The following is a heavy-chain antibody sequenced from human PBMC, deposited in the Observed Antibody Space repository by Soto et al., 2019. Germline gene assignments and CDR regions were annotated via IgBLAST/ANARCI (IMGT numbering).Heavy chain of an antibody. CDR1: GDTFNFYS. J-gene: IGHJ4*02. CDR3: ASSYGAGYRAFDY. CDR2: VNPIVSMS. Sequence: QVQLVQSGAEVKRPGSSVKVSCKASGDTFNFYSINWVRQAPGLGLEWMGRVNPIVSMSNYAQKFQGRVTXTXDXXTSTAYMELSSLRSEDTPIYYCASSYGAGYRAFDYWGQGALVTVSS. V-gene: IGHV1-69*02. D-gene: IGHD3-10*01.